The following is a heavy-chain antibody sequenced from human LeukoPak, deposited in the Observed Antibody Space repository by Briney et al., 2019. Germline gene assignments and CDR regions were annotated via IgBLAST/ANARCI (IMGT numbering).Heavy chain of an antibody. V-gene: IGHV1-18*01. CDR3: AREVAAVGYAFDI. CDR2: ISAYNGNT. J-gene: IGHJ3*02. Sequence: ASVTVSCTASGYTFTSYGISWVRQAPGQGLEWMGWISAYNGNTNYAQKLQGRVTMTTDTSTSTAYMELRSLRSDDTAVYYCAREVAAVGYAFDIWGQGTMVTVSS. CDR1: GYTFTSYG. D-gene: IGHD6-13*01.